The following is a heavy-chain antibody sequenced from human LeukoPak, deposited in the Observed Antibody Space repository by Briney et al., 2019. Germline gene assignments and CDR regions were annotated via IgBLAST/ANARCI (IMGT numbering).Heavy chain of an antibody. J-gene: IGHJ4*02. Sequence: SETLSLTCTVSGGSISSGDYYWSWIRQPPGKGLEWIGYIYYSGSTYYNPSLESRVTISVDTSKNQFSLKLSSVTAADTAVYYCARWTVGATGFDYWGQGTLVTVSS. D-gene: IGHD1-26*01. CDR3: ARWTVGATGFDY. CDR1: GGSISSGDYY. V-gene: IGHV4-30-4*08. CDR2: IYYSGST.